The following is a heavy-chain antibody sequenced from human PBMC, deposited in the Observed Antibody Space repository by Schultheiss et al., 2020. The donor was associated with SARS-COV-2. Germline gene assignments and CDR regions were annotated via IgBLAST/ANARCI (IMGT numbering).Heavy chain of an antibody. D-gene: IGHD3-3*01. J-gene: IGHJ6*03. CDR3: ARGSRFLEWDYYMDV. V-gene: IGHV3-30*03. CDR2: ISYDGSRK. CDR1: GIAFGNHW. Sequence: GGSLRLSCAASGIAFGNHWMHWVRQAPGKGLEWVAVISYDGSRKYYADSVKGRFTISRDNAKNSLYLQMNSLRAEDTAVYYCARGSRFLEWDYYMDVWGKGTTVTVSS.